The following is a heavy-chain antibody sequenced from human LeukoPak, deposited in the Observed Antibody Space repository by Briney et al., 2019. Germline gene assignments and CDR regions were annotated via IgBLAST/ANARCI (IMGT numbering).Heavy chain of an antibody. Sequence: GGSLRLSCAASGFTFSSYAMSWVRQAPGKGLEWVSAISGSGGGTYYADSVKGRFTISRDNSKNTLYLQMNSLRAEDTAVYYCAKFQKPRDGYNSYFDYWGQGTLVTVSS. D-gene: IGHD5-24*01. J-gene: IGHJ4*02. CDR3: AKFQKPRDGYNSYFDY. V-gene: IGHV3-23*01. CDR1: GFTFSSYA. CDR2: ISGSGGGT.